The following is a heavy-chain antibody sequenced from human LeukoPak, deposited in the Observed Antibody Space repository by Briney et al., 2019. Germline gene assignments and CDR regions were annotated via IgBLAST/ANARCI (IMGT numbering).Heavy chain of an antibody. V-gene: IGHV3-74*01. D-gene: IGHD5-18*01. CDR3: ERAPPRREYQDTAMVTDY. CDR2: INSDGSST. Sequence: GGSLRLSCAASGFTFSSYWMHWVRQAPGKGLVWVSRINSDGSSTSYADSVKGRFTISRDNAKNTLYLQMNSLRAEDTAVYYCERAPPRREYQDTAMVTDYWAQGTLVPVSS. J-gene: IGHJ4*02. CDR1: GFTFSSYW.